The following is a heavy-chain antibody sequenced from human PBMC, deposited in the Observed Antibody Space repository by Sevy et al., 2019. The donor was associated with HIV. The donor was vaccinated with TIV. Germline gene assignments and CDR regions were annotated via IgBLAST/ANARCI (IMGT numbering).Heavy chain of an antibody. D-gene: IGHD3-22*01. CDR2: INSDGSST. J-gene: IGHJ4*02. CDR3: SRGLYYYDMRGHQEPGDY. V-gene: IGHV3-74*01. Sequence: GGSLRLSCAASGITLTPYWMHWVRQVPGEGLVWVSRINSDGSSTSYAESVKGRFTISRDNGKNTLYLQMKSLRVEDTAVYFCSRGLYYYDMRGHQEPGDYWGQGVLVTVSS. CDR1: GITLTPYW.